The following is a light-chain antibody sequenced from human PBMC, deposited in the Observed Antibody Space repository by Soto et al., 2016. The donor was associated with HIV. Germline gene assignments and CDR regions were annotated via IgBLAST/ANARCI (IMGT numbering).Light chain of an antibody. Sequence: SYELTQPPSVSVAPGKTARITCGGNNIGSKSVSWYQQKPGQAPVLVVYDDSDRPSGIPDRFSGSNSGNTATLTISRAEAGSEADYYCQVWDTSGDVVFGGGTKLTVL. CDR2: DDS. V-gene: IGLV3-21*03. CDR1: NIGSKS. J-gene: IGLJ2*01. CDR3: QVWDTSGDVV.